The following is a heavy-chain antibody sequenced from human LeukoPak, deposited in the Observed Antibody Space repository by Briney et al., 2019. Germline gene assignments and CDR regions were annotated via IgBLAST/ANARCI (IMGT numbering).Heavy chain of an antibody. V-gene: IGHV4-34*01. J-gene: IGHJ6*04. Sequence: SETPSLTCAVYGGSFSGYYWSWIRQPPGKGLEWIGEINHSGSTNYNPSLKSRVTISVDTSKNQFSLKLSSVTAADTAVYYCARAAGIRIFGVAFPYYYGMDVWGKGTTVTVS. CDR3: ARAAGIRIFGVAFPYYYGMDV. CDR2: INHSGST. D-gene: IGHD3-3*01. CDR1: GGSFSGYY.